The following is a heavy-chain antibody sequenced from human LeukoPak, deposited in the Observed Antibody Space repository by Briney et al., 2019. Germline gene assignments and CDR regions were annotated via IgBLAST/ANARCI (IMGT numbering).Heavy chain of an antibody. CDR3: AKARGAAAANDFDY. D-gene: IGHD6-13*01. Sequence: PGGSLRLSCAASGFTFSNYAMSWVRQAPGKGLEWVSPISNRGGVTYYAESVKGRFTISRDNSKNTLYLQMNSLRAEDMAIYYCAKARGAAAANDFDYWGQGTLVTVSS. CDR1: GFTFSNYA. V-gene: IGHV3-23*01. J-gene: IGHJ4*02. CDR2: ISNRGGVT.